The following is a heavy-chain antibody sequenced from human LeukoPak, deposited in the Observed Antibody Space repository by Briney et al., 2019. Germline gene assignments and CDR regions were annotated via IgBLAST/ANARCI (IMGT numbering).Heavy chain of an antibody. CDR2: IGGDSGTT. J-gene: IGHJ2*01. V-gene: IGHV3-23*01. D-gene: IGHD5-24*01. CDR3: AKTIPYWYFDL. CDR1: GFAFSSYD. Sequence: GGSLRLSCAASGFAFSSYDMSWVRQAPGKGLEWVSAIGGDSGTTYADSVKGRFTTSRDNSKYTLYLQMNSLRAEDTAIYYCAKTIPYWYFDLWGRGTLVTVSS.